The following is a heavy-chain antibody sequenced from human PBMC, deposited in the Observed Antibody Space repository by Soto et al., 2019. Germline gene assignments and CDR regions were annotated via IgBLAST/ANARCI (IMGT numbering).Heavy chain of an antibody. CDR2: ITGSGGST. J-gene: IGHJ4*02. CDR1: GFTFSSYG. D-gene: IGHD2-2*01. Sequence: PGGSLRLSCAASGFTFSSYGMSWVRQAPGKGLEWVSAITGSGGSTYYADSVKGRFTISRDNSKNTLYLQMNSLRAEDTAVYYCASLYDCSSTSCYGAARQLWGQGTLVTVSS. CDR3: ASLYDCSSTSCYGAARQL. V-gene: IGHV3-23*01.